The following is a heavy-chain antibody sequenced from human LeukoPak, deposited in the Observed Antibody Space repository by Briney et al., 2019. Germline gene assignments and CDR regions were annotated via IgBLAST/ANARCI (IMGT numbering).Heavy chain of an antibody. CDR1: GFTVITND. Sequence: GGSLRLSCAASGFTVITNDMTWVRQAPGKGLEWVSVLYSDGNTKYADSVQGRFTLSRHNSKNTLYLEMNSLSPDDTAVYYCARGVEPLAANTLAYWGQGTLVTVSS. D-gene: IGHD1-14*01. CDR2: LYSDGNT. CDR3: ARGVEPLAANTLAY. V-gene: IGHV3-53*01. J-gene: IGHJ4*02.